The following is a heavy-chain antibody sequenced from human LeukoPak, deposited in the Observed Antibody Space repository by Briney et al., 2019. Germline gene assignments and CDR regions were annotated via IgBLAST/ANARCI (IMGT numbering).Heavy chain of an antibody. CDR3: ARSSCTSGMCYSRFLDP. J-gene: IGHJ5*02. CDR2: SRNKVQSYTT. V-gene: IGHV3-72*01. Sequence: GGSLRLSCAASGSTFSGSAMHWVRQAPGKGLEWVGRSRNKVQSYTTEYAASVKGRFTISRDDSKNSLYLQMNSLKTEDTAIYYCARSSCTSGMCYSRFLDPWGQGTLVTVSS. D-gene: IGHD2-15*01. CDR1: GSTFSGSA.